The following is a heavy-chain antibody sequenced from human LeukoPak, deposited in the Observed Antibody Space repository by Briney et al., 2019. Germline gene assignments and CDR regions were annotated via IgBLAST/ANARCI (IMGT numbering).Heavy chain of an antibody. D-gene: IGHD3-10*01. V-gene: IGHV3-33*01. CDR1: GFTLSDNG. CDR3: ARDILPSGSRAFDI. CDR2: LSSDGTIK. J-gene: IGHJ3*02. Sequence: GGSVRLSCAVSGFTLSDNGIHWVRQAPGKGLEWVTVLSSDGTIKYADSVKGRFTVSRDSSKNTVYLQMNSLRAEDTAVYYCARDILPSGSRAFDIWGQGTMVTVSS.